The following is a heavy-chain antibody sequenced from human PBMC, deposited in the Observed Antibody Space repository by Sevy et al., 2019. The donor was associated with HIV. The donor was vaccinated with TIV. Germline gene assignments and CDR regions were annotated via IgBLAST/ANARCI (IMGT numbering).Heavy chain of an antibody. V-gene: IGHV3-33*01. Sequence: GGSLRLSWAASGFTFSSYGMHWVRQAPGKGLEWVAVIWYDGSNKYYADSVKGRFTISRDNSKNTLYLQMNSLRAEDTAVYYCARVGITGTTGIDYWGQGTLVTVSS. CDR2: IWYDGSNK. CDR3: ARVGITGTTGIDY. D-gene: IGHD1-7*01. CDR1: GFTFSSYG. J-gene: IGHJ4*02.